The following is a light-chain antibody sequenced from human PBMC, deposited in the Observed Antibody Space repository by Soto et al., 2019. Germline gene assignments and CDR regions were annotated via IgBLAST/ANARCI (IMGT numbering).Light chain of an antibody. V-gene: IGLV2-14*03. CDR2: DVS. Sequence: QSALTQPASVSGSPGQSITISCTGTSSDVGGYNYVSWYQHHPGKAPKLMLYDVSNRPSGVSNRFSGSKSGNTASLTISGLQAEDEADYYCSSYTSSSTLVFGTGTKLTVL. CDR1: SSDVGGYNY. J-gene: IGLJ1*01. CDR3: SSYTSSSTLV.